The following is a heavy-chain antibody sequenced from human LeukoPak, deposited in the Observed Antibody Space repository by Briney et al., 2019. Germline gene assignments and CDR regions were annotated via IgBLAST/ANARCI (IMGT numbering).Heavy chain of an antibody. CDR3: TRGAAAGPRKADAFDI. V-gene: IGHV3-49*04. D-gene: IGHD6-13*01. CDR1: GFTFGDYA. J-gene: IGHJ3*02. CDR2: IRSKAYGGTT. Sequence: GGSLRLSCTASGFTFGDYAMSWVRQAPGKGLEWVGFIRSKAYGGTTEYAASVKGRFTISRDDSKSIAYLQMNSLKTEDTAVYYCTRGAAAGPRKADAFDIWGQGTMVTVSS.